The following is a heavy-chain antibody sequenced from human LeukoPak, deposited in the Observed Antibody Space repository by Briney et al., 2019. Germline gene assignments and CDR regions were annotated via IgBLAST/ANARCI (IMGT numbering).Heavy chain of an antibody. CDR2: INQHGTEK. CDR1: GFTFSDHW. V-gene: IGHV3-7*03. Sequence: GGSLRLSCAASGFTFSDHWMSWVRQAPGKGLEWVANINQHGTEKYYVDSVKGRLTISRDNAKNSLYLQMNSLRADDTAVYYCARAPYCSGGGCYAPGFYYFDSWGQGTLVTVSS. CDR3: ARAPYCSGGGCYAPGFYYFDS. J-gene: IGHJ4*02. D-gene: IGHD2-15*01.